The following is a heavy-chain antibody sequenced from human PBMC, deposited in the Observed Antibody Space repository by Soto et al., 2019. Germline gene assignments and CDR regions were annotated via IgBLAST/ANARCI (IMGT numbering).Heavy chain of an antibody. CDR1: GFTFSYAW. Sequence: EVQLVESGGGLVKPGGSLRLSCAATGFTFSYAWMSWVRQAPGKGLEWGGRIKNKIDGGTTDYAEPVKGRVIISRDDSDNTLYLQMTSLKTEDTAVYYWTADPGAGDNVRGWGQGTLVTVSS. J-gene: IGHJ4*02. V-gene: IGHV3-15*01. CDR3: TADPGAGDNVRG. CDR2: IKNKIDGGTT. D-gene: IGHD3-16*01.